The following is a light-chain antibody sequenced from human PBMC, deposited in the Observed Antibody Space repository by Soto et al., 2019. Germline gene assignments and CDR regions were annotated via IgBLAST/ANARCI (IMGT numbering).Light chain of an antibody. V-gene: IGKV3-15*01. J-gene: IGKJ4*01. Sequence: EIVMTQSPATLSVSPGERATLSCRASQSVGRNLAWYQQKPGQAPRLLIYGASTRATGIPARFSGSGSGTEFTLTISSLQSGDFAIYSCHQSNHWPPLTFGGGTKVEIK. CDR3: HQSNHWPPLT. CDR1: QSVGRN. CDR2: GAS.